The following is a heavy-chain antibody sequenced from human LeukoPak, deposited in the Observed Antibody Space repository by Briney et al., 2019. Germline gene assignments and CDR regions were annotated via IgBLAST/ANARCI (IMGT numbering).Heavy chain of an antibody. CDR1: GGSLSGYY. CDR2: INHSGST. J-gene: IGHJ4*02. Sequence: SETLSLTCAVSGGSLSGYYWSWIRQPPGKGLEWIGEINHSGSTNYNPSLKSRVTISVDTSKNQFSLKLSSVTAADTAVYYCARRAYTYGPIIRWGQGTLVTASS. V-gene: IGHV4-34*01. D-gene: IGHD5-18*01. CDR3: ARRAYTYGPIIR.